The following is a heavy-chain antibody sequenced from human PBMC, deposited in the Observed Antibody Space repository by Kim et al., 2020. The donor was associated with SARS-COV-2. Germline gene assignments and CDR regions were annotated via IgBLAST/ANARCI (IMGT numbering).Heavy chain of an antibody. CDR3: ARDWNWNYYDY. Sequence: SDYAVSVKSRITINPDTSKNQFSLQLNSVTPEDTAVYYCARDWNWNYYDYWGQGTLVTVSS. J-gene: IGHJ4*02. D-gene: IGHD1-1*01. V-gene: IGHV6-1*01. CDR2: S.